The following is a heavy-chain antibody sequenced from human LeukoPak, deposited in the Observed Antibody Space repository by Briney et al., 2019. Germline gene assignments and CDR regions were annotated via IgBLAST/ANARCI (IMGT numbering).Heavy chain of an antibody. CDR1: GFTFDDYA. J-gene: IGHJ5*02. V-gene: IGHV3-9*01. CDR3: ARELSST. D-gene: IGHD6-13*01. Sequence: GGSLRLSCAASGFTFDDYAMHWVRQAPGKGLEWVSGINWNSGRRDYADSVEGRITISRDNAKNSLYLQMNSLGAEDTALYYCARELSSTWGQGTLVTVSS. CDR2: INWNSGRR.